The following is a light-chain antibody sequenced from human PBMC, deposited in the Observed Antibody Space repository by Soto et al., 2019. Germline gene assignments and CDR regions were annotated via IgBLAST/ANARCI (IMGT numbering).Light chain of an antibody. Sequence: QSELTQPPSVSGAPGQRVTISCTGSYSNIGGGYEVYWYQQVPGSAPKLLVSGHNNRPAGVPDRFFGSKSGTSASLTIIGLQAEDEADYYCQSFADSMSGSGVFGGGTKLTVL. CDR1: YSNIGGGYE. V-gene: IGLV1-40*01. CDR3: QSFADSMSGSGV. CDR2: GHN. J-gene: IGLJ3*02.